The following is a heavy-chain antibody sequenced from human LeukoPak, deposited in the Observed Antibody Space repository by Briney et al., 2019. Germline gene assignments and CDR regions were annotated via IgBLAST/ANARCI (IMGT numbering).Heavy chain of an antibody. CDR3: ARLSFLYYFDY. Sequence: SETLSLTCTVSGGSISSSSYYWGWIRQPPGKGLEWIVSIYYSGSTYYNPSLKSRVTISVDTSKNQFSLKLSSVTAADTAVYYCARLSFLYYFDYWGQGTLVTVSS. V-gene: IGHV4-39*01. CDR2: IYYSGST. CDR1: GGSISSSSYY. J-gene: IGHJ4*02.